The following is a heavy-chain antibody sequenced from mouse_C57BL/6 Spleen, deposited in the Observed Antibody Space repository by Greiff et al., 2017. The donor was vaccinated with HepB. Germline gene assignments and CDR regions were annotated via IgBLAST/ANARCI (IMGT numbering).Heavy chain of an antibody. Sequence: EVKLVESEGGLVQPGSSMKLSCTASGFTFSDYYMAWVRQVPEKGLEWVANINYDGSSTYYLDSLKSRFIISRDNAKNILYLQMSSLKSEDTATYYCAREEIYYDYDGGFAYWGQGTLVTVSA. CDR1: GFTFSDYY. J-gene: IGHJ3*01. V-gene: IGHV5-16*01. D-gene: IGHD2-4*01. CDR2: INYDGSST. CDR3: AREEIYYDYDGGFAY.